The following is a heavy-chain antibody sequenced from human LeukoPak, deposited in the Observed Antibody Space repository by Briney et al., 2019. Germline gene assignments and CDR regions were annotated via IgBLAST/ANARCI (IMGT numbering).Heavy chain of an antibody. D-gene: IGHD2-2*01. Sequence: PGGSLRLSCAASGFTFSSYAMHWVRQAPGKGLEYVSAISSNGGSTYYANSVKGRFTISRDNSKNTLYLQINSLRAEDMALYYCAKSSDGSTSFDQWGQGTLVTVSS. J-gene: IGHJ4*02. CDR2: ISSNGGST. CDR3: AKSSDGSTSFDQ. V-gene: IGHV3-64*01. CDR1: GFTFSSYA.